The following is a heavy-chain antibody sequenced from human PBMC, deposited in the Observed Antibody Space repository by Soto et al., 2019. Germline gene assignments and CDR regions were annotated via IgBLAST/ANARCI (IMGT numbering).Heavy chain of an antibody. J-gene: IGHJ4*02. CDR1: GGSFSGYY. CDR2: INHSGST. V-gene: IGHV4-34*01. CDR3: ARGLSYNWNRVWFDY. Sequence: QVQLQQWGAGLLKPSETLSLTCAVYGGSFSGYYWSWIRQPPGKGLEWIGEINHSGSTNYNPSLKSRVTRSVDTSKNQFSLKLSYVTAADTAVYYCARGLSYNWNRVWFDYWGQGNLVTVAS. D-gene: IGHD1-20*01.